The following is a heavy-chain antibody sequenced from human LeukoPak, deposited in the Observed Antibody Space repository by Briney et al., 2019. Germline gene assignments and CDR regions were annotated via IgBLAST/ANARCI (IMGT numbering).Heavy chain of an antibody. V-gene: IGHV4-4*02. CDR1: GGSISSSNW. CDR2: IYRGGST. CDR3: ARPSPSTGSALDI. J-gene: IGHJ3*02. Sequence: PSGTLSLTCAVSGGSISSSNWWTWVRQPPGKGLEWIGEIYRGGSTNYTPSLKSRVTVSLDKSKNQFSLKLNSVTAADTAVYFCARPSPSTGSALDIWGQGTMVTVSS.